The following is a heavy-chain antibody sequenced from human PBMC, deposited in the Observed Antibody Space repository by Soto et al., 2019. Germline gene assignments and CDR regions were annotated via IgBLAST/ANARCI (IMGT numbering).Heavy chain of an antibody. Sequence: SETLSLTCRVSGGSMSGYYLSWIRQAPGKGLECIGYVYYTGSTNYNPSLQSRVTISVDTSNKQFSLSLRLVTAADTAVYFCARSIAVPSSHIDHWGQGIRVTVSS. CDR2: VYYTGST. D-gene: IGHD6-6*01. V-gene: IGHV4-59*01. CDR3: ARSIAVPSSHIDH. J-gene: IGHJ4*02. CDR1: GGSMSGYY.